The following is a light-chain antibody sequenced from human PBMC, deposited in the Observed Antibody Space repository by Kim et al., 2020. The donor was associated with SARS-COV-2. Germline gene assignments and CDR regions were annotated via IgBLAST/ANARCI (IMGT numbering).Light chain of an antibody. CDR3: QAWDSSTEV. J-gene: IGLJ1*01. CDR2: QDS. Sequence: SYELTHPPSVSVSPGQTASITCSGDKLGDKYACWYQQKPGQSPVLVIYQDSKRPSGITERFSGSNSGNTATLTISGTQAMDEADYYCQAWDSSTEVFGTGTKVTVL. CDR1: KLGDKY. V-gene: IGLV3-1*01.